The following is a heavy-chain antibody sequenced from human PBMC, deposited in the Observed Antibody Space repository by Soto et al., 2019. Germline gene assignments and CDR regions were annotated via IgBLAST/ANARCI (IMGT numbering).Heavy chain of an antibody. Sequence: QLQLVESGGGVVQPGGSLRLSCVASGFTFSVSALHWVRQAPGKGPEWVAAISYEGVGKYYTASVRGRFTLSRDNSKSSVSLQMHSLRREDTAVYYCAIAGRFYDENNGRWIASYGRDDWGQGTTVTVS. J-gene: IGHJ6*02. CDR1: GFTFSVSA. V-gene: IGHV3-30*04. CDR2: ISYEGVGK. D-gene: IGHD3-10*01. CDR3: AIAGRFYDENNGRWIASYGRDD.